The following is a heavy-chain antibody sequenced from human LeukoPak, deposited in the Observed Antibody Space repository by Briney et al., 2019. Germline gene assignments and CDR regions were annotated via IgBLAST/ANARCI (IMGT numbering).Heavy chain of an antibody. CDR1: GYTFTSYY. CDR2: INPSGGST. J-gene: IGHJ3*02. D-gene: IGHD3-22*01. Sequence: ASVKVSCKASGYTFTSYYMHWVRQAPGQGLEWMGIINPSGGSTSYAQKFQGRVTMTRDTSTSTVYMELSSLRSEDTAVYYCARANYDSSCYWALRFDIWGQGTMVTVSS. V-gene: IGHV1-46*01. CDR3: ARANYDSSCYWALRFDI.